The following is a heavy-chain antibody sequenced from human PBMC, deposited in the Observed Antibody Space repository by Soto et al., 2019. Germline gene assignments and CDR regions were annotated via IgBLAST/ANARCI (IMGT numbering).Heavy chain of an antibody. V-gene: IGHV3-43*01. CDR3: AKDITRGEGATRDYYGMDV. CDR2: ISWDGGST. Sequence: GGSLRLSCAASGFTFDDYTMHWVRQAPGKGLEWVSLISWDGGSTYYADSVKSRFTISRDNSKNSLYLQMNSLRTEDTALYYCAKDITRGEGATRDYYGMDVWGQGTTVTVSS. J-gene: IGHJ6*02. D-gene: IGHD1-26*01. CDR1: GFTFDDYT.